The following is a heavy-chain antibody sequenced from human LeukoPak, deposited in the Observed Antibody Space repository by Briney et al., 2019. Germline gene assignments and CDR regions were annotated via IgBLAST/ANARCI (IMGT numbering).Heavy chain of an antibody. D-gene: IGHD3-10*01. CDR2: ISSSSSYI. V-gene: IGHV3-21*01. Sequence: GGSLRLSCAASGFTFSSYSMNWVRQAPGKGLEWVSSISSSSSYIYYADSVKGRFTISRANAKNSLYLQMNSLRAEDTAVYYCARSRYYGSKNDAFDIWGQGTMVTVSS. CDR1: GFTFSSYS. CDR3: ARSRYYGSKNDAFDI. J-gene: IGHJ3*02.